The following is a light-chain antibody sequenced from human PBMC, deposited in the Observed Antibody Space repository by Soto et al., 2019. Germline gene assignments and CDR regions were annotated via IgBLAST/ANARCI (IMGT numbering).Light chain of an antibody. CDR1: QSLSSN. CDR3: QQYNNWPPIT. V-gene: IGKV3D-15*01. Sequence: IVMTQSPATVSVSPGERATLSWRASQSLSSNLAWYQQKPGQAPRLLIYDASTRATAIPARFSGSGSGTEFTLTITSLQSEDFAVYYCQQYNNWPPITFGQGTRLEI. J-gene: IGKJ5*01. CDR2: DAS.